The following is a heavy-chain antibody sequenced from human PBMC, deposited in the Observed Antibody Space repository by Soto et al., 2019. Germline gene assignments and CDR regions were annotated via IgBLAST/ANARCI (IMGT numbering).Heavy chain of an antibody. CDR3: ARGYYYGSGRPTPGGMDV. V-gene: IGHV1-18*01. Sequence: QVHLVQSGAEVKKPGASVKVSCKASGYTFTNYDINWVRQAPGQGLEWMGWISTYTGNTNYAQKLQGRVTMTTDTPTSTAYMERRSLRSDATAVYYCARGYYYGSGRPTPGGMDVWGQGTTVTVSS. CDR1: GYTFTNYD. CDR2: ISTYTGNT. J-gene: IGHJ6*02. D-gene: IGHD3-10*01.